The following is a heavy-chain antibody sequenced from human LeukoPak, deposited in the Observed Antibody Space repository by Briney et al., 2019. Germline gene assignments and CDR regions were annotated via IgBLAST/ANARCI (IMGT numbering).Heavy chain of an antibody. V-gene: IGHV1-69*01. J-gene: IGHJ4*02. CDR3: ARGKVAAAAHFDY. D-gene: IGHD6-13*01. CDR2: IIPIFGTA. Sequence: SVKVSCKASGGTFSSYAISWVRQAPGQGLEWMGGIIPIFGTANYAQKFQGRVTITADESTSTAYMELSSLRSEDTAVYYCARGKVAAAAHFDYWGQGTLVTVSS. CDR1: GGTFSSYA.